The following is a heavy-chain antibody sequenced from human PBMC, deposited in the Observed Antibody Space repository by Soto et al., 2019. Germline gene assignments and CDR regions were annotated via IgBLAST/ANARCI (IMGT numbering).Heavy chain of an antibody. Sequence: SETLSLTCTVSGISITPYFWSWIRQPAGEAPEWLGHIYASGRTTYNPSLKSRVTMFVSQTQVSLRLTSVTAADTAVYYCARHFDVDPSLDHYYFDLWGRGALVTVSS. V-gene: IGHV4-4*07. D-gene: IGHD3-9*01. CDR3: ARHFDVDPSLDHYYFDL. CDR2: IYASGRT. J-gene: IGHJ2*01. CDR1: GISITPYF.